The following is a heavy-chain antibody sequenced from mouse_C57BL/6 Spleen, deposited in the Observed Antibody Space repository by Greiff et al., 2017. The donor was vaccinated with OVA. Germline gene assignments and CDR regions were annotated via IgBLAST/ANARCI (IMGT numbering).Heavy chain of an antibody. CDR2: IYPGSGST. J-gene: IGHJ1*03. V-gene: IGHV1-55*01. CDR1: GYTFTSYW. Sequence: QVQLQQPGAELVKPGASVKMSCKASGYTFTSYWITWVKQRPGQGLEWIGDIYPGSGSTNYNEKFKSKATLTVDTSSSTAYMQLSSLTSEDSAVYYCALAYYSKRNWYFDVWGTGTTVTVSS. D-gene: IGHD2-5*01. CDR3: ALAYYSKRNWYFDV.